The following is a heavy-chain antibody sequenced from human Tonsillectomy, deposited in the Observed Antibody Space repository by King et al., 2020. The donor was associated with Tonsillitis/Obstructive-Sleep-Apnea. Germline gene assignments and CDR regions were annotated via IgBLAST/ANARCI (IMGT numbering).Heavy chain of an antibody. D-gene: IGHD1-26*01. CDR3: ARDPGGTPNKPNWFDP. Sequence: VQLVESGGGVVQPGRSLRLSCAASGFTFSSYAMHWVRQAPGKGLEWVAVISYDGSNKYYADSVKGRFTISRDNSKNTLYLQMNSLRAEDTAVYYCARDPGGTPNKPNWFDPWGQGTLGTVSS. CDR1: GFTFSSYA. J-gene: IGHJ5*02. CDR2: ISYDGSNK. V-gene: IGHV3-30*01.